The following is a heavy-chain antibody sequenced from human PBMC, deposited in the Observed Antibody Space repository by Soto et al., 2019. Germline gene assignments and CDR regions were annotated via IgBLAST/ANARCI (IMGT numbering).Heavy chain of an antibody. V-gene: IGHV4-39*01. D-gene: IGHD3-3*01. J-gene: IGHJ6*02. CDR3: ARHFPYDFPYYYYGMDV. Sequence: QLQLQESGPGLVKPSETLSLTCTVSGGSISSSSYYWGWIRQPPGKGLEWIGSIYYSGSTYYNPSLKSRVTISVDTSKNQFSLKLSSVTAADTAVYYCARHFPYDFPYYYYGMDVWGQGTTVTVSS. CDR1: GGSISSSSYY. CDR2: IYYSGST.